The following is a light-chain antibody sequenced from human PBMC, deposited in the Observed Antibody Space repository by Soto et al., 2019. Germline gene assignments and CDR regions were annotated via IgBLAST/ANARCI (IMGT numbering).Light chain of an antibody. CDR2: DTH. V-gene: IGLV1-51*01. CDR1: SSNIGKNY. CDR3: GTWDTSLSAVV. J-gene: IGLJ2*01. Sequence: QSVLTQPPSVSAAPGQKVTISCSGASSNIGKNYVSWYQQLPGAATKLVLFDTHKRPSGIPDRFSGSKSGTSAALDITALQTGDEADYYCGTWDTSLSAVVFGGGTKVTVL.